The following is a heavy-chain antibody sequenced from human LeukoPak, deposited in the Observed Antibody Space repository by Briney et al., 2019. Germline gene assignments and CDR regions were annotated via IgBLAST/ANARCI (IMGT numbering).Heavy chain of an antibody. D-gene: IGHD1-1*01. CDR1: GYTFTSYD. CDR3: ARALYNWNDRCAFDI. CDR2: MNPNSGNT. V-gene: IGHV1-8*01. Sequence: GASVTVSCKASGYTFTSYDINWVRQAPGQGLEWMGWMNPNSGNTGYAQKFQGRVTMTRNTSISTAYMELSSLRSEDTAVYYCARALYNWNDRCAFDIWGQGTMVTVSS. J-gene: IGHJ3*02.